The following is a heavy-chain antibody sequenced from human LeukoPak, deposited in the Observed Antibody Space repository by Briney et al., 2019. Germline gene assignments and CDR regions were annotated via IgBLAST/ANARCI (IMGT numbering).Heavy chain of an antibody. Sequence: SETLSLTCTVSGGSISSYYWSWIRQPAGKGVEWIGRIYTSGSTNYNPSLKSRVTMSVDTSKNQFSLKLSSGTAADTAVYYCARVGYSYGPSYWYFDLWGRGTLVTVSS. CDR3: ARVGYSYGPSYWYFDL. CDR2: IYTSGST. J-gene: IGHJ2*01. CDR1: GGSISSYY. V-gene: IGHV4-4*07. D-gene: IGHD5-18*01.